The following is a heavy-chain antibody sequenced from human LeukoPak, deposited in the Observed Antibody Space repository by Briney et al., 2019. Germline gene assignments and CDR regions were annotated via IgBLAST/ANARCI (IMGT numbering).Heavy chain of an antibody. CDR2: ISGSGGST. CDR3: AKDHGDFDY. D-gene: IGHD4-17*01. Sequence: GGSLRLSCAASGFTSSSYAMSWVRQAPGKGLEWVSAISGSGGSTYYADSVKDRFTISRDNSKNTLYLQMNSLRAEDAAVYYCAKDHGDFDYWGQGTLVTVSS. V-gene: IGHV3-23*01. J-gene: IGHJ4*02. CDR1: GFTSSSYA.